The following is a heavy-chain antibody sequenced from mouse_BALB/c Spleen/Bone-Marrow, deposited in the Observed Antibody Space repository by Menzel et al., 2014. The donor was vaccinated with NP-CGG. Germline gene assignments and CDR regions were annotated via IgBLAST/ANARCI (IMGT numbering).Heavy chain of an antibody. CDR3: ARGRGGLLFGS. CDR2: IRNKANGYTT. J-gene: IGHJ2*01. V-gene: IGHV7-3*02. D-gene: IGHD1-1*01. CDR1: GFTFTDYY. Sequence: EVQLQESGGGLVQPGGSLRLSCATSGFTFTDYYMNWVRQPPGKALEWLAFIRNKANGYTTEYSASVKGRFTISRDNSQSILYLQMNTLRAEDSATYYCARGRGGLLFGSWGQGTTLTVSS.